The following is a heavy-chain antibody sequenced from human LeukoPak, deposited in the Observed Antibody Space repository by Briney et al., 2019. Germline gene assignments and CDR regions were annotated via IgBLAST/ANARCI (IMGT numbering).Heavy chain of an antibody. CDR1: GGTFSSYT. J-gene: IGHJ4*02. CDR2: IIPILGIA. Sequence: ASVKVSCKASGGTFSSYTISWMRQALGQGLEWMGRIIPILGIANYAQKFQGRVTITADKSTSTAYMELSSLRSEDTAVYYCARARSCGGDCYSDDYWGQGTLVTVSS. CDR3: ARARSCGGDCYSDDY. V-gene: IGHV1-69*02. D-gene: IGHD2-21*02.